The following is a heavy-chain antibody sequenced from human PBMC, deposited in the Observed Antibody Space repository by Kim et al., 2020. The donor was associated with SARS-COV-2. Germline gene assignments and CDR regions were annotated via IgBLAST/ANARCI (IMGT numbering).Heavy chain of an antibody. Sequence: SETLSLTCAVSGGSISSSNWWSWVRQPPGKGLEWIGEIYHSGSTNYNPSLKRRVTISVDKSKNQFSLKLSSVTAADTAVYYCARDYLPSYYYYGMDVWGQGTTVTVSS. CDR3: ARDYLPSYYYYGMDV. CDR1: GGSISSSNW. V-gene: IGHV4-4*02. J-gene: IGHJ6*02. CDR2: IYHSGST.